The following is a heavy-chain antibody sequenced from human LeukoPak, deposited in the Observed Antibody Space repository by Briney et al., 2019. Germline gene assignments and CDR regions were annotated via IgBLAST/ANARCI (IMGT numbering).Heavy chain of an antibody. V-gene: IGHV3-30*18. J-gene: IGHJ4*02. CDR2: ISYDGSNK. D-gene: IGHD2-15*01. CDR3: AKDYCRDGNCPFPFLDS. CDR1: GFTFSSYG. Sequence: GGSLRLSCAASGFTFSSYGMHWVRQAPGKGLEWVAVISYDGSNKYYADSVKGRFTISRDNSKNTVYMQMSSLRAEDTATYYCAKDYCRDGNCPFPFLDSWGQGTQVTVSS.